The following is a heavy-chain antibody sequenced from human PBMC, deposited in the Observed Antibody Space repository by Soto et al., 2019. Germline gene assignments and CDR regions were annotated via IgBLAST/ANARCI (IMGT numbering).Heavy chain of an antibody. Sequence: ASVKVSCKASGYTFTSYGISWVRQAPGQGLEWMGWISAYNGNTNYAQKLQGRVTMTTDTSTSTAYMELRSLRSDDTAVYYCAMIKLPTLLWFDLDSWGQGTLVTVSS. J-gene: IGHJ5*01. CDR2: ISAYNGNT. V-gene: IGHV1-18*01. CDR1: GYTFTSYG. D-gene: IGHD3-10*01. CDR3: AMIKLPTLLWFDLDS.